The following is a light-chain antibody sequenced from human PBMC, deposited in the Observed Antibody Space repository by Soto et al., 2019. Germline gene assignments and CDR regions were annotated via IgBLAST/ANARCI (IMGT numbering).Light chain of an antibody. J-gene: IGLJ1*01. V-gene: IGLV2-23*01. CDR1: SSHIGSSNL. CDR2: EGN. Sequence: QSALTQPASVSGSPGQSITISCTASSSHIGSSNLVSWYQHHSGKPPKLIIYEGNKRPSGVSKRFSGSKSGKTVSLTISGLQAEDEGTYYCCSYAGSSHLYVFGTGTKLTVL. CDR3: CSYAGSSHLYV.